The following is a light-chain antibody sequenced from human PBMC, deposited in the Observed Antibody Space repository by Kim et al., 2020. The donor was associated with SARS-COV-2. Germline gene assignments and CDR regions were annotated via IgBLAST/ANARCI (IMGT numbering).Light chain of an antibody. J-gene: IGKJ2*01. CDR2: KAS. CDR1: QSIGSW. CDR3: QQYNSYHYT. V-gene: IGKV1-5*03. Sequence: DIQMTQSPSTLCTSVGDRVTITCRASQSIGSWLAWYQQKPGKAPKLLIYKASSLESGVPSRFSGSGSGTEFTLTISSLQPDDFATYYCQQYNSYHYTFGQGTKVDIK.